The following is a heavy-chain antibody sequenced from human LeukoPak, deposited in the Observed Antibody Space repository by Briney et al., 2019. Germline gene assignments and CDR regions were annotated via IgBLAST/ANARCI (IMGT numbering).Heavy chain of an antibody. D-gene: IGHD6-19*01. CDR3: ASLKPGIAVAGTPDY. CDR2: INHSGSI. J-gene: IGHJ4*02. CDR1: GGSFSDYY. Sequence: SETLSLTCAVYGGSFSDYYWSWIRQPPGKGLEWIGEINHSGSINYNPSLKSRVTISVDRSKNQFSLKLSSVTAADTAVYYCASLKPGIAVAGTPDYWGQGTLVTVSS. V-gene: IGHV4-34*01.